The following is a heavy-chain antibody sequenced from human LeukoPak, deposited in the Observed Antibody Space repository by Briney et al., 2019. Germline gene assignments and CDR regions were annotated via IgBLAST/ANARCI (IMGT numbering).Heavy chain of an antibody. CDR1: GGSISSYY. CDR3: ARVVYDSSGYYTLIFDY. Sequence: SEILSLTCTVSGGSISSYYGRWLRQSPGKGLEWLGHIYYSGSTNYNPSLKSRVTISVDTSKNQFSLKLSSVTAADTAVYYCARVVYDSSGYYTLIFDYWGQGTLVTVSS. V-gene: IGHV4-59*01. CDR2: IYYSGST. J-gene: IGHJ4*02. D-gene: IGHD3-22*01.